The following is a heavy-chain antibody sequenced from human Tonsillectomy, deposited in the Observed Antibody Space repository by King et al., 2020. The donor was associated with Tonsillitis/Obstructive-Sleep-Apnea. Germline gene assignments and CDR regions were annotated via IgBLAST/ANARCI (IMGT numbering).Heavy chain of an antibody. V-gene: IGHV3-7*01. D-gene: IGHD5-24*01. CDR2: IKQDGSEK. CDR3: ASKGSGYNHPVFAY. J-gene: IGHJ4*02. Sequence: VQLVESGGGLVQPGGSLRLSCAASGFTFSSYWMSWVRQAPGKGLEWVANIKQDGSEKYYVDSVKGRFTISRDNAKNSLYLQMNSLRAEDTAVYYCASKGSGYNHPVFAYWCQGTLVTVSS. CDR1: GFTFSSYW.